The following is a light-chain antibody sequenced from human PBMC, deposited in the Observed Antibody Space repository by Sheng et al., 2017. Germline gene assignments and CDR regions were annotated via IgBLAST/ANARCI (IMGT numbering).Light chain of an antibody. J-gene: IGKJ2*01. CDR1: QSVSSK. Sequence: EIVMTQSPATLSVSPGDRATLSCRASQSVSSKLAWYQQKPGQAPRLLIYGASTRATGIPARFSGSGSGTEFTLTISSLQSEDFAVYYCQQYNNWPPEYTFGQGTKLEIK. V-gene: IGKV3-15*01. CDR3: QQYNNWPPEYT. CDR2: GAS.